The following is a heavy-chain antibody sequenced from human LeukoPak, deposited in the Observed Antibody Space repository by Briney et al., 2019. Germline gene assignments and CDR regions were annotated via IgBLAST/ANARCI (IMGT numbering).Heavy chain of an antibody. Sequence: PGGSLRLSCAASGFTFSSYAMSWVRQAPGKGLEWVSAISGSGGSTYYADSVKGRFTISRDNSKNTLYLQMNSLRAEDTAVYYCAKDHCGGDCYSGYFDYWGQGTLVTVSS. CDR2: ISGSGGST. V-gene: IGHV3-23*01. J-gene: IGHJ4*02. CDR1: GFTFSSYA. D-gene: IGHD2-21*02. CDR3: AKDHCGGDCYSGYFDY.